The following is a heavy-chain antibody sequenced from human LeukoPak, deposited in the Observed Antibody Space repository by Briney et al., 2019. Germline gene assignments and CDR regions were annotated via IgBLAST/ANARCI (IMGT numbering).Heavy chain of an antibody. CDR2: ISAYNGNT. D-gene: IGHD4-11*01. CDR1: GYTFTSYG. Sequence: ASVKVSCKASGYTFTSYGISWVRQAPGQGLEWMGWISAYNGNTNYAQKLQGRVTMTTDTSTSTVYMELRSLRSDDTAVYYCARDGDYSNCFDYWGQGTLVTVSS. V-gene: IGHV1-18*01. J-gene: IGHJ4*02. CDR3: ARDGDYSNCFDY.